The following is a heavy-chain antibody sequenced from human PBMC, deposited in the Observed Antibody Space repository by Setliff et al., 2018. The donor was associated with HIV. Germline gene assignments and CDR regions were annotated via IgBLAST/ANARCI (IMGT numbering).Heavy chain of an antibody. CDR1: QYNFTNSW. CDR3: AREYDVLTGYYISAFDI. CDR2: IDPGDSYT. Sequence: GESLKISCTGSQYNFTNSWINWVRQMPGKGLEWVGRIDPGDSYTRYSPSFRGHVTISADKSINAAYLELNRLRSDDTAVYYCAREYDVLTGYYISAFDIWGQGTMVTVSS. J-gene: IGHJ3*02. V-gene: IGHV5-10-1*01. D-gene: IGHD3-9*01.